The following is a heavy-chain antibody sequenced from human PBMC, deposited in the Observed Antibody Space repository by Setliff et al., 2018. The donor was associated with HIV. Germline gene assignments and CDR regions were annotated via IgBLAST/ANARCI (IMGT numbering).Heavy chain of an antibody. CDR2: IYYSGST. J-gene: IGHJ4*02. D-gene: IGHD2-8*01. Sequence: PSETLSLTCDVYGGSFSGYYWSWIRQPPGKGLEWIGYIYYSGSTNYNPSLKSRVTISVDTSKNQFSLKLSSVTAAATAVYYCARKHLFNVFDYWGQGTLVTVSS. CDR1: GGSFSGYY. V-gene: IGHV4-59*01. CDR3: ARKHLFNVFDY.